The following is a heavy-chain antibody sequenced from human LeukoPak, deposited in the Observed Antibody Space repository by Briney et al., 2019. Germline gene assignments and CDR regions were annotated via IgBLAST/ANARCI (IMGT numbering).Heavy chain of an antibody. J-gene: IGHJ4*02. D-gene: IGHD2-21*02. CDR3: ARESAGGSDCFWSGFDYWDCFWSGFDY. Sequence: GGSLRLSCAASGFTVSSNYMSWVRQAPGKGLEWVSVIYSGGSTYYADSVKGRFTISRDNSKNTLYLQMNSLRAEDTAVYYCARESAGGSDCFWSGFDYWDCFWSGFDYWGQGTLVTVSS. V-gene: IGHV3-53*05. CDR1: GFTVSSNY. CDR2: IYSGGST.